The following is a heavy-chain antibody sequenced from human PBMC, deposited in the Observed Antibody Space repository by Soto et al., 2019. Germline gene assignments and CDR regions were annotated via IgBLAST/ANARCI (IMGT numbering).Heavy chain of an antibody. Sequence: QVPLVQSGAEVRKPGASVKVSCKASGYTFNNYFMHWVRQAPAQGLEWMGVITPSSGSTTYAQRSQVRHSMTGDTSAITVYMELRSLRSEDTAVYFCARDLVPIWNYVGFASGAQHWFDPWGQGTLVTVSS. D-gene: IGHD1-7*01. J-gene: IGHJ5*02. CDR1: GYTFNNYF. CDR2: ITPSSGST. V-gene: IGHV1-46*02. CDR3: ARDLVPIWNYVGFASGAQHWFDP.